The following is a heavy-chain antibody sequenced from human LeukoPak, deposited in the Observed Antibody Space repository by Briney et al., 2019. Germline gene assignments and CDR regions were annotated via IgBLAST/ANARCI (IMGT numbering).Heavy chain of an antibody. V-gene: IGHV1-18*01. CDR3: ARAGSGSGWYFDY. J-gene: IGHJ4*02. D-gene: IGHD6-19*01. Sequence: GASVKVSCKASGYDFTSVGITWVRRAPGQGLEWMGWISPYNGNTRYAQKFQGRVAMTTDPSTTTAYMELRGLRFNDTAVYYCARAGSGSGWYFDYWGQGTLVTVSS. CDR1: GYDFTSVG. CDR2: ISPYNGNT.